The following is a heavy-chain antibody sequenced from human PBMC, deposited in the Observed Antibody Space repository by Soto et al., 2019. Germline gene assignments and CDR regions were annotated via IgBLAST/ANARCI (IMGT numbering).Heavy chain of an antibody. CDR3: AVLWFGEHARFDY. V-gene: IGHV3-66*01. CDR2: IYSGGNT. Sequence: EVQLVESGGGLVQPGGSLRLSCAASGFTVSSNCVSWVRQAPGKGLEWVSVIYSGGNTYYADSVKGRFTISRDNSKNTVYLQLNSLSAEDTAVYYCAVLWFGEHARFDYWGQGTLVTVSS. D-gene: IGHD3-10*01. J-gene: IGHJ4*02. CDR1: GFTVSSNC.